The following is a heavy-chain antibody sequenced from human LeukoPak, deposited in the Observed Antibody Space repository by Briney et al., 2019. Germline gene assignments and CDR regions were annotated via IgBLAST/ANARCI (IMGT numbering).Heavy chain of an antibody. CDR1: GFTFSSYS. CDR3: ARASQYDFWSGPTPRWFDP. D-gene: IGHD3-3*01. V-gene: IGHV3-21*01. J-gene: IGHJ5*02. CDR2: ISSSSSYI. Sequence: AGGSLRLSCAASGFTFSSYSMNWVRQAPGKGLEWVSSISSSSSYIYYADSVKGRFTISRDNAKNSLYLQMNSLRAEDTAVYYCARASQYDFWSGPTPRWFDPWGQGTLVTVSS.